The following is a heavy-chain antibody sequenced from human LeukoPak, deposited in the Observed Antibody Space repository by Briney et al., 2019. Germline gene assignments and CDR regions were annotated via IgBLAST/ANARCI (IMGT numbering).Heavy chain of an antibody. D-gene: IGHD3-22*01. J-gene: IGHJ4*02. CDR1: GLTVSSNY. CDR3: ARVSYYDSSGYYFLSYVDY. V-gene: IGHV3-53*01. CDR2: IYSGGST. Sequence: GGSLRLSCEASGLTVSSNYMSWVRQAPGKGLEWVSVIYSGGSTYYADSVRGRFTISRDNSKNTLYLQMNSLGAEDTAVYYCARVSYYDSSGYYFLSYVDYWGQGTLVTVSS.